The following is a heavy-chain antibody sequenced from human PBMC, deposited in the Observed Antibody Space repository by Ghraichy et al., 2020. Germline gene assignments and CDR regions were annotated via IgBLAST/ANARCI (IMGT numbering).Heavy chain of an antibody. CDR2: TYYRSEWYY. Sequence: SQTLSLTCAISGDYVSSNTASWNWVRQSPSRGLEWLGRTYYRSEWYYDYAVSVKGRITLIPDTSSNQVSLELKSVTPEDTAVYYCARDKPHRPKAGNFDYWGQGTLVTVSS. J-gene: IGHJ4*02. CDR3: ARDKPHRPKAGNFDY. CDR1: GDYVSSNTAS. D-gene: IGHD6-13*01. V-gene: IGHV6-1*01.